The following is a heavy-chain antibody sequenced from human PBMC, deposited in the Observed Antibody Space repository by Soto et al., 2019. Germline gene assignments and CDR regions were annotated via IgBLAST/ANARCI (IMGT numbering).Heavy chain of an antibody. D-gene: IGHD3-3*01. CDR3: ARDLPYYDFWSGYYSLYYYYGMDV. V-gene: IGHV3-74*01. Sequence: GGSLRLSCAASGFTFSSYWMHWVRQAPGKGLVWVSRINSDGSSTSYADSVKGRFTISRDNAKNTLYLQMNSLRAEDTAVYYCARDLPYYDFWSGYYSLYYYYGMDVWGQGTTVTVSS. CDR2: INSDGSST. CDR1: GFTFSSYW. J-gene: IGHJ6*02.